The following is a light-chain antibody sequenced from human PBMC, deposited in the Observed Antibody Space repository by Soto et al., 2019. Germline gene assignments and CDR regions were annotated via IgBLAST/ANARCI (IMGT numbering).Light chain of an antibody. CDR1: SSDVGGYNY. J-gene: IGLJ2*01. CDR3: SLYTRNSTLV. V-gene: IGLV2-14*01. CDR2: EVS. Sequence: QSALTQPASVSGSPGQSITISCTGTSSDVGGYNYVSWYQQHPGKAPKLMIYEVSNRPSGVSNRFSGSKSGNTASLTISGLQAEDEADYYCSLYTRNSTLVFGGGTKLTVL.